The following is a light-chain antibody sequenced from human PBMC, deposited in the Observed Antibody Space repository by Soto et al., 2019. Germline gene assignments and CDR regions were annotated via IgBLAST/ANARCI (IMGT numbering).Light chain of an antibody. Sequence: EIVLTQSPATPSLSPGESATFSCWASQRVGRDYLAWYQQKPGQAPRLLIHCASTRATGIPDRFSGSGSGKDFTHINSRLEPEDFALYYCRQFASSPVTFGGVTNVQIK. CDR1: QRVGRDY. CDR2: CAS. CDR3: RQFASSPVT. V-gene: IGKV3-20*01. J-gene: IGKJ4*01.